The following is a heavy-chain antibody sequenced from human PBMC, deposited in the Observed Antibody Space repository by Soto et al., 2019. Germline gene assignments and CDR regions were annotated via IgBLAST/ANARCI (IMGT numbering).Heavy chain of an antibody. V-gene: IGHV3-7*03. D-gene: IGHD3-16*01. CDR1: AFTFSSYW. CDR2: IKQDGSEK. J-gene: IGHJ3*02. Sequence: DVQVLESGGGVIQPGGSLRLSCAASAFTFSSYWMSWVRQAPGKGLEWVANIKQDGSEKYYVDSVKGRFTISRDNAKNSLYLQMNSLRAEDTAVYYCARDLFEAARRGEYAFDIWGQGTMVTVSS. CDR3: ARDLFEAARRGEYAFDI.